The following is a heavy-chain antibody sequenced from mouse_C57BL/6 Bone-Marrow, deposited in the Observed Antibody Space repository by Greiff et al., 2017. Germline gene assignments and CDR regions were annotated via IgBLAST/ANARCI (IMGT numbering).Heavy chain of an antibody. D-gene: IGHD2-5*01. CDR1: GFTFSSSA. Sequence: DVQLVESGGGLVKPGGSLKLSCAASGFTFSSSAMSWVRQTPEQRLEWVATISDGGSYTYYPDNVKGRFTISRDKATNNLYLQMSHLKSEDTAMYYCARKIYYSNSYFDYWGQGTTLTVSS. V-gene: IGHV5-4*01. CDR3: ARKIYYSNSYFDY. CDR2: ISDGGSYT. J-gene: IGHJ2*01.